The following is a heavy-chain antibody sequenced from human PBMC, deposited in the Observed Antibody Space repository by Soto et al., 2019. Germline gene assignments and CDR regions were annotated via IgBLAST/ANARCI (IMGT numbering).Heavy chain of an antibody. D-gene: IGHD3-9*01. Sequence: PGGSLRLSCAASGFTFSSYGMHWVRQAPGKGLEWVAVIWYDGSNKYYADSVKGRFTISRDNSKNTLYLQMNSLRAGDTAVYYCARDQGDILTGYYAYYYGMDVWGQGTTVTVSS. CDR2: IWYDGSNK. CDR3: ARDQGDILTGYYAYYYGMDV. CDR1: GFTFSSYG. V-gene: IGHV3-33*01. J-gene: IGHJ6*02.